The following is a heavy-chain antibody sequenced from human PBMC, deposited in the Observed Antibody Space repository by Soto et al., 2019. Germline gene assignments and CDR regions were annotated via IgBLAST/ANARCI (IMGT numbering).Heavy chain of an antibody. J-gene: IGHJ4*02. CDR3: VTNAIGESDVY. Sequence: EVQLVESGGGLVKPGGSLRLSCAGSGFSLTDYTMSWVRQAPGKGLEWVSSISGSSTYIFYADSVRGRFTISRDNSKNTLYLRMTSLKEVDTAVYYCVTNAIGESDVYWGQGTRITVSS. CDR2: ISGSSTYI. CDR1: GFSLTDYT. V-gene: IGHV3-21*02. D-gene: IGHD3-10*01.